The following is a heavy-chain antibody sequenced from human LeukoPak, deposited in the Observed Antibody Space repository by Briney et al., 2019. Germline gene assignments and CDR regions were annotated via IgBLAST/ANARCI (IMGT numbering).Heavy chain of an antibody. CDR2: ISWNSGSI. CDR3: AKDISYGSFY. Sequence: GGSLRLSCAASGFTFDDYAMHWVRQAPGKGLEWVSGISWNSGSIGYADSVKGRFTISRDNAKNSLYLQMNSLRAEDTALYYCAKDISYGSFYRGQGTLATVSS. CDR1: GFTFDDYA. V-gene: IGHV3-9*01. J-gene: IGHJ4*02. D-gene: IGHD5-18*01.